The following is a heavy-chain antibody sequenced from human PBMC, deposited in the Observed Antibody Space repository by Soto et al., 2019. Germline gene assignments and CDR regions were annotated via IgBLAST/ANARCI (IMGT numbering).Heavy chain of an antibody. CDR1: GFPFTTDA. Sequence: RRLSCEASGFPFTTDAMSWVLQARGKGLEWVSGISGSGDRTHYIDSVKGRFTIPRDNYKNTLYLQMDSLRAEDTAVYYCAKASTYEYVWGSYRYYFNYWGQGTLVTVPS. CDR3: AKASTYEYVWGSYRYYFNY. V-gene: IGHV3-23*01. D-gene: IGHD3-16*02. J-gene: IGHJ4*02. CDR2: ISGSGDRT.